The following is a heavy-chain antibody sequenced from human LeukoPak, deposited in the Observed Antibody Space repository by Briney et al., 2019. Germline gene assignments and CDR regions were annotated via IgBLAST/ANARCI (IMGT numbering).Heavy chain of an antibody. V-gene: IGHV3-30-3*01. CDR1: GFTFSSYA. Sequence: GRSLRLSCAASGFTFSSYAMHWVRQAPGKGLEWVAVISYDGSNKYYADSVKGRFTISRDNSRNTLYLQMNNLRAEDTAVYYCAKDQRYSGYDSYYYYYGMDVWGQGTTVTVSS. D-gene: IGHD5-12*01. CDR3: AKDQRYSGYDSYYYYYGMDV. J-gene: IGHJ6*02. CDR2: ISYDGSNK.